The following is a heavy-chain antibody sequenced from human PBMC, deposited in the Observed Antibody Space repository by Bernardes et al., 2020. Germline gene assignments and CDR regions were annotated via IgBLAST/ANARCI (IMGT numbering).Heavy chain of an antibody. Sequence: ASVKVSCTASGYTFTAYYMHWVRQAPGQGLEWMGRINPNSGGTDYAQKFQGRVTMTRDTSITTAYMELSRLRSDDTAVYYCALMYGSSSGFDIWGQGTIVTVSS. J-gene: IGHJ3*02. CDR2: INPNSGGT. CDR3: ALMYGSSSGFDI. D-gene: IGHD6-6*01. V-gene: IGHV1-2*06. CDR1: GYTFTAYY.